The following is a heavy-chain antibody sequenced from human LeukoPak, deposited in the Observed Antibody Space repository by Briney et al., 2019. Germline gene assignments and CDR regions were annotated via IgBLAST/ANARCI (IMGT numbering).Heavy chain of an antibody. V-gene: IGHV3-23*01. D-gene: IGHD1-1*01. CDR1: EFTFSNYA. J-gene: IGHJ4*02. CDR2: IHNDGATT. CDR3: AKGEVGTYFNYCFDY. Sequence: GGSLRLSCAASEFTFSNYAMIWVRQAPGKGLEWVSIIHNDGATTYYADSVKGRFTMSRDNSKNTLYLEMNSLRAEDTAVYYCAKGEVGTYFNYCFDYWGQGTLVTVSS.